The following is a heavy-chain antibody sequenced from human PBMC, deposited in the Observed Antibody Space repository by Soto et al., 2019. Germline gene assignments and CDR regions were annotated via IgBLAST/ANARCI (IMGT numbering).Heavy chain of an antibody. CDR1: GFTFSSYA. CDR2: ISSNGGST. V-gene: IGHV3-64*01. CDR3: ARDQKSIPIFGNAIDI. Sequence: PGGSLRLSCAASGFTFSSYAMHWVRQAPGKGLEYVSAISSNGGSTYYANSVKGRFTISRDNSKNTLYLQMGSLRAEDMAVYYCARDQKSIPIFGNAIDIWGQATMVSVSS. J-gene: IGHJ3*02. D-gene: IGHD3-3*01.